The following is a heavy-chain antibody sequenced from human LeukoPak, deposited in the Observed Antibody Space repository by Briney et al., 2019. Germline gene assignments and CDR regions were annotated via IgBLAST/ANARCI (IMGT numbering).Heavy chain of an antibody. CDR3: ARGGGYCSSTSCYSKGFASDY. Sequence: GASVKVSCKASGGTFSSYAISWVRQAPGQGLEWVGWINPNSGDTDYAQKFQGRVTMTRDTSISTAYMELSRLRSDDTAVYYCARGGGYCSSTSCYSKGFASDYWGQGTLVTVSS. J-gene: IGHJ4*02. CDR1: GGTFSSYA. CDR2: INPNSGDT. D-gene: IGHD2-2*01. V-gene: IGHV1-2*02.